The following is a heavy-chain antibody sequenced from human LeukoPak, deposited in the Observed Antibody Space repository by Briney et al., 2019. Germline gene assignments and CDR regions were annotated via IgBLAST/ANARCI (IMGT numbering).Heavy chain of an antibody. CDR1: GLTFSNAW. J-gene: IGHJ4*02. CDR3: AKRSGYSYGCDY. D-gene: IGHD5-18*01. V-gene: IGHV3-23*01. Sequence: GSLRLSCAASGLTFSNAWMSWVRQAPGKGLEWVSAISGSGGSTYYADSVKGRFTISRDNSKNTLYLQMNSLRAEDTAVYYGAKRSGYSYGCDYWGQGTLVTVSS. CDR2: ISGSGGST.